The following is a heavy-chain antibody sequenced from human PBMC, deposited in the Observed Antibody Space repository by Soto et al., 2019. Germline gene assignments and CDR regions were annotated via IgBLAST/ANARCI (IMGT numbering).Heavy chain of an antibody. Sequence: QVQLVQSGAEVKKPGASVKVSCKASGYTFTSYGISWVRQAPGQGLEWMGWISAYNGNTNYAQKLXGXVXMXXDTATSTAYRELRSLRSDDTAVYYCARDLHGDPYYWGQGTLVTVSS. CDR3: ARDLHGDPYY. CDR1: GYTFTSYG. D-gene: IGHD4-17*01. J-gene: IGHJ4*02. V-gene: IGHV1-18*01. CDR2: ISAYNGNT.